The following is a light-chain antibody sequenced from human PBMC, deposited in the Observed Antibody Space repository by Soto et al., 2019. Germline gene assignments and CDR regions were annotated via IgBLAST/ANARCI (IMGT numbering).Light chain of an antibody. Sequence: DIQMTQCPSSLSAYVGDRVTITCRASQSISHYLTWYQQKPGKAPKLLIFAASNLPSGVPSRFSGGGSGTDFTLPISSRQPEDFAGYYGHKRVDTLTFTLGPGTKVDI. CDR1: QSISHY. J-gene: IGKJ3*01. CDR2: AAS. CDR3: HKRVDTLTFT. V-gene: IGKV1-39*01.